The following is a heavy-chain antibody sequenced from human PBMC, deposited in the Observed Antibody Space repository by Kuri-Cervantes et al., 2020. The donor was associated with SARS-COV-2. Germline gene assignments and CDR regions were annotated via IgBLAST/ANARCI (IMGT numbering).Heavy chain of an antibody. Sequence: SVKVSCKASGGTFSSYAISWVRQAPGQGLEWMGRIIPIFGTANYAQKFQGRVTITADKSTSTAYMELSSLRSEDAAVYYCARDYIVVVPAANSNFDYWGQGTLVTVSS. CDR3: ARDYIVVVPAANSNFDY. J-gene: IGHJ4*02. CDR1: GGTFSSYA. D-gene: IGHD2-2*01. CDR2: IIPIFGTA. V-gene: IGHV1-69*06.